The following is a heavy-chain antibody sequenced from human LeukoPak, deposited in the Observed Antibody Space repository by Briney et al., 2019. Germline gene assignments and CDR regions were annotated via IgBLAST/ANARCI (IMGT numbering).Heavy chain of an antibody. Sequence: ASVKVSCKASGYTFTGYYMHWVRQAPGQGLEWMGWINPNSGGTTYAQKFQGRVTMTRDTSISTAYMELSRLRSDDTAVYYCARAELEDDYGDYRFGYWGQGTLVTVSS. CDR2: INPNSGGT. V-gene: IGHV1-2*02. D-gene: IGHD4-17*01. CDR3: ARAELEDDYGDYRFGY. J-gene: IGHJ4*02. CDR1: GYTFTGYY.